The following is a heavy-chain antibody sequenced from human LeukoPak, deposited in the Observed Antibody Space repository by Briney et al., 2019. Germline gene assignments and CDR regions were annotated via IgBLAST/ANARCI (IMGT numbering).Heavy chain of an antibody. CDR1: GFMFSSHG. CDR2: ISGSGGGT. J-gene: IGHJ3*01. Sequence: AGGSLRLSCAASGFMFSSHGMSWVCQAPGKGLEWVSAISGSGGGTFYAGSVKGRFTISRDNPRNTVYLQMNNLRVEDTATYYCAKVLGNWDAFDVWGQGTLVTVSA. V-gene: IGHV3-23*01. CDR3: AKVLGNWDAFDV. D-gene: IGHD1-1*01.